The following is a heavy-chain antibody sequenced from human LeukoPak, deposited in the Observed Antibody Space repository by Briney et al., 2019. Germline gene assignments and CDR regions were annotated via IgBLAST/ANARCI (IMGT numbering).Heavy chain of an antibody. CDR3: ARVPRVTVFGVVRRGQDYFDY. CDR1: GYTFTGYY. J-gene: IGHJ4*02. D-gene: IGHD3-3*01. CDR2: INPDSGGT. V-gene: IGHV1-2*02. Sequence: ASVKVSCMASGYTFTGYYIHWVRQAPGQGLEWMGWINPDSGGTNYAQKFQGRVTVTRDTSISTAYMELSRPRSDDTAVYYCARVPRVTVFGVVRRGQDYFDYWGQGTLVTVSS.